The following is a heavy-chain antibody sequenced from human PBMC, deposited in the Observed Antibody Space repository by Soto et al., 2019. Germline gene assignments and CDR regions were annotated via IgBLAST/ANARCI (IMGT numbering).Heavy chain of an antibody. CDR2: IIPIFGTA. CDR3: ARGINRRYYGMDV. Sequence: AXVKVWCKRSGGTFSSYAISWVLQSPGQGLEWMGGIIPIFGTANYAQKFQGRVTITADESTSTAYMELSSLRSEDTAVYYCARGINRRYYGMDVWGQGTTVTVSS. J-gene: IGHJ6*02. CDR1: GGTFSSYA. V-gene: IGHV1-69*13.